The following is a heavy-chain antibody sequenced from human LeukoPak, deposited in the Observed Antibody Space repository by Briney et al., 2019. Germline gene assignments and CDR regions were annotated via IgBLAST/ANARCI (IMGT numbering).Heavy chain of an antibody. V-gene: IGHV4-59*02. Sequence: SETLSLTCTVSGGSVSGDSWTWIRQSAGTGLEWIGYIYYTGAIGYNPSLKSRVTISVDTSKNQFSLKLSSVTAADTAVYYCARGKPSPYCSSTSCYKRDAFDIWGQGTMVTVSS. D-gene: IGHD2-2*02. CDR1: GGSVSGDS. CDR3: ARGKPSPYCSSTSCYKRDAFDI. CDR2: IYYTGAI. J-gene: IGHJ3*02.